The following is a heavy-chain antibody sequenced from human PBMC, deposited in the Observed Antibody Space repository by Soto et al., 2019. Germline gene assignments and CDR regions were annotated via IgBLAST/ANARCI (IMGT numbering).Heavy chain of an antibody. CDR2: INAGDGNT. Sequence: RAAVKVSCKASGYTFTNYGVHWVRQAPGQSLEWMGWINAGDGNTKYSRNFQGRVTIARATSASTAYMELSSLRSEDTAVYYCVRDGAVAGNINFDFWGQGTLVTVSS. D-gene: IGHD6-19*01. J-gene: IGHJ4*02. V-gene: IGHV1-3*01. CDR3: VRDGAVAGNINFDF. CDR1: GYTFTNYG.